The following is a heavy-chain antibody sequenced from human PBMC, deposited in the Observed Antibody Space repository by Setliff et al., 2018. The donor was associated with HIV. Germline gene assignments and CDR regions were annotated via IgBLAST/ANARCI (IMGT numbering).Heavy chain of an antibody. CDR2: INPNNGGT. Sequence: DSVKVSCKALTFLVTGYNIHWVRLAPGHGPEWLGRINPNNGGTDYAQKFQGRVTMSLDTSTNTVYLELKGLTSDDTAVYYCAKPRIFDSFDVWGPGTVVTVSS. D-gene: IGHD2-15*01. V-gene: IGHV1-2*06. J-gene: IGHJ3*01. CDR1: TFLVTGYN. CDR3: AKPRIFDSFDV.